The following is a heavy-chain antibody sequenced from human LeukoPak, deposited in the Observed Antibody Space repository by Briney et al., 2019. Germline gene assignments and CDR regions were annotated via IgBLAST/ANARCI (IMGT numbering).Heavy chain of an antibody. CDR1: GGSIGSYY. J-gene: IGHJ2*01. CDR3: ARIAAAGGTPLWCFDL. D-gene: IGHD6-13*01. CDR2: IYYSGST. Sequence: SETLSLTCTVSGGSIGSYYWSWIRQPPGKGLEWIGYIYYSGSTNHNPSLKSRVTISLDTPKNQFSLKLSSVTAADTAVYYCARIAAAGGTPLWCFDLWGRGTLVTVSS. V-gene: IGHV4-59*01.